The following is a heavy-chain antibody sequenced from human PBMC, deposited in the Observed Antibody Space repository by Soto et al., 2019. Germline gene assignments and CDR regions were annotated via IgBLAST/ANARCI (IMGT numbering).Heavy chain of an antibody. D-gene: IGHD6-19*01. Sequence: QITLKESGPTLVKPTQTLTLTCTFSGFSLSTSGVGVVWLRQPPGKALEWLALVYWDDDKRYSPSLKSRLTITQDTSKNQVVLTMNNMDHVDTATYSCAPSSSRWPVGYWGQGALVTVSS. V-gene: IGHV2-5*02. CDR3: APSSSRWPVGY. CDR2: VYWDDDK. J-gene: IGHJ4*02. CDR1: GFSLSTSGVG.